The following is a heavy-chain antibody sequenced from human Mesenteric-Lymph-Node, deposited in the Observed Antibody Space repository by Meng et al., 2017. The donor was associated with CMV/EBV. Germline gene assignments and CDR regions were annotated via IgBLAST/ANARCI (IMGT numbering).Heavy chain of an antibody. CDR1: GGSFSGDY. D-gene: IGHD3-10*01. CDR3: ARSHRYGSGSPPFY. J-gene: IGHJ4*02. V-gene: IGHV4-34*01. CDR2: INNSVST. Sequence: AVEGGSFSGDYWSWIRQPPGKGLGWIGEINNSVSTNYHPCLKSRVTISVDTSKNQFSLKLSSVTAADTAVYYCARSHRYGSGSPPFYWGQGTLVTVSS.